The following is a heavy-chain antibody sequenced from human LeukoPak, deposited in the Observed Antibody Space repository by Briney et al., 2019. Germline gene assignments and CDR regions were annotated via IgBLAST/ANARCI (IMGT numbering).Heavy chain of an antibody. Sequence: SETLSLTCTVSGGSISSYYWSWIRQPPGKGLEWIGYIYYSGSTNYNPSLKSRVTISVDTSKNQFSLKLSSVTAADTAVYYCASHDYDILTGPDNWGQGTLVTVSS. CDR3: ASHDYDILTGPDN. CDR2: IYYSGST. V-gene: IGHV4-59*01. CDR1: GGSISSYY. D-gene: IGHD3-9*01. J-gene: IGHJ4*02.